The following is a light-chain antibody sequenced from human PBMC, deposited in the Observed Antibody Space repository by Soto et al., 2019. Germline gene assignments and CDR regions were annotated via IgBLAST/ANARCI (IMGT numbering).Light chain of an antibody. J-gene: IGLJ1*01. CDR2: EVS. V-gene: IGLV2-14*01. CDR3: ASYKSSSSYA. Sequence: QSLPSPPAGVSGSPGQSTPISCTGTISDVGGSNYVSWYQQHPGKAPKLMIYEVSNRPSGVSNRFSGSKSGNTASLTIPGLQAEDEADYYRASYKSSSSYAFGTGTKVTVL. CDR1: ISDVGGSNY.